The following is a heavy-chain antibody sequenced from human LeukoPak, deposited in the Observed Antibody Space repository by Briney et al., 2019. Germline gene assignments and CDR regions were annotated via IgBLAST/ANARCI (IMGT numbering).Heavy chain of an antibody. CDR3: ARARTYNHHPNWIDL. D-gene: IGHD5-24*01. Sequence: LRLSCAASGFTFSNSAMTWVRQPPGKGLEWIGSLSHSEDTYFNPSLKSRVTISLDTSKSHFSLNLSTVTAADTAVYFCARARTYNHHPNWIDLWGQGVRVTVSS. CDR1: GFTFSNSAM. CDR2: LSHSEDT. J-gene: IGHJ5*02. V-gene: IGHV4-38-2*01.